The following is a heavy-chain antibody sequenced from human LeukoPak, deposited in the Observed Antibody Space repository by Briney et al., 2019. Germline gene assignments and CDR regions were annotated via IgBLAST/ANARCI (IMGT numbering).Heavy chain of an antibody. CDR1: GGSISSGGYY. V-gene: IGHV4-31*03. D-gene: IGHD3-22*01. J-gene: IGHJ4*02. CDR3: ARDPSFTHITYYYDSSGL. Sequence: SETLSLTCTVSGGSISSGGYYWSWIRQHPGKGLEWIGYIYYSGSTYYNPSLKSRVTISVDTSKNQFSLKLSSVTAADTAVYYCARDPSFTHITYYYDSSGLWGQGTLVTVSS. CDR2: IYYSGST.